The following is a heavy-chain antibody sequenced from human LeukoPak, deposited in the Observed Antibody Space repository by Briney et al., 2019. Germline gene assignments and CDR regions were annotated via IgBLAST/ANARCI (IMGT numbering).Heavy chain of an antibody. Sequence: GGSLRLSCAASGFTFSSYSMNWVRQAPGKGLEWVAVISYDGSNKYYADSVKGRFTISRDNSKNTLYLQMNSLRAEDTAVYYCARGTGYYDSSGYYPIAEYFQHWGQGTLVTVSP. J-gene: IGHJ1*01. D-gene: IGHD3-22*01. CDR1: GFTFSSYS. V-gene: IGHV3-30*03. CDR3: ARGTGYYDSSGYYPIAEYFQH. CDR2: ISYDGSNK.